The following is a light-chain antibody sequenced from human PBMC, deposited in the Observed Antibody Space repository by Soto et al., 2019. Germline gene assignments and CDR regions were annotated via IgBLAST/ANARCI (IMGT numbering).Light chain of an antibody. CDR3: CSYAGDSTYV. Sequence: QSALTQPASVSGSPGQSIAISCTGTSRDVRSYNLVSWYQQHPGKAPKVMIYEGSKRPSGVSDRFSGSKSGNTASLTISGLQADDEADYYCCSYAGDSTYVFGTGTKLTVL. J-gene: IGLJ1*01. CDR2: EGS. CDR1: SRDVRSYNL. V-gene: IGLV2-23*01.